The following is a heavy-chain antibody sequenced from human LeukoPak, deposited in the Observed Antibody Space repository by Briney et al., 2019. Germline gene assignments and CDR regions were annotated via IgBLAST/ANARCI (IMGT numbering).Heavy chain of an antibody. J-gene: IGHJ5*02. D-gene: IGHD4-17*01. CDR1: GFTFSSYG. CDR2: IWYDGSNK. CDR3: ARGGDYGDYGNWFDP. V-gene: IGHV3-33*01. Sequence: GGALRLSCAASGFTFSSYGMHWVRQAPGKGLEWVAVIWYDGSNKYYADSVKGRFTISGDNSKNTLYLQMNSLRAEDTAVYYCARGGDYGDYGNWFDPWGQGTLVTVSS.